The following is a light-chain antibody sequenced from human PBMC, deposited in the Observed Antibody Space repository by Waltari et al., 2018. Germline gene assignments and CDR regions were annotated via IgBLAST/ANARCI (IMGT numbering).Light chain of an antibody. CDR3: SSYTSSSTVV. CDR2: DVS. CDR1: SSDVGCYNY. Sequence: QSALTQPASVSGSPGPSITISCTGTSSDVGCYNYVPWYQQPPGKAPKLMIYDVSKRPSWVSNRFSGSKSGNTASLTISGLQAEDEADYYCSSYTSSSTVVFGGGTKLTVL. J-gene: IGLJ2*01. V-gene: IGLV2-14*01.